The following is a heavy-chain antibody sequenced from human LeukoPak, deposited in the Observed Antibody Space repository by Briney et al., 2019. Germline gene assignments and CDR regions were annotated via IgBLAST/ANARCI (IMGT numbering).Heavy chain of an antibody. CDR2: ISSSSSYI. J-gene: IGHJ4*02. Sequence: PGGSLRLSCAASGFTFSGYAMSWVRQAPGKGLEWVSSISSSSSYIYYADSVKGRFTISRDNAKNSLYLQMNSLRAEDTAVYYCARASGYPLDYYFDYWGQGTLVTVSS. CDR1: GFTFSGYA. CDR3: ARASGYPLDYYFDY. V-gene: IGHV3-21*01. D-gene: IGHD3-3*01.